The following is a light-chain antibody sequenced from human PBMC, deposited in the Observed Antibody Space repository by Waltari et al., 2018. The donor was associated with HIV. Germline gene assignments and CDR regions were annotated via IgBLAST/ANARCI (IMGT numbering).Light chain of an antibody. CDR3: QQDHRTPRT. CDR1: QGLRHNFGHNY. Sequence: DIVLTQSPLSLPVTPGEPASISCRSSQGLRHNFGHNYLDWYLQKPGKAPQLLIYLGSNRDSGVPDRFSGSGSGTDFTLTISRVQPEDVAVYYCQQDHRTPRTFGPGTKVDIK. J-gene: IGKJ3*01. CDR2: LGS. V-gene: IGKV2-28*01.